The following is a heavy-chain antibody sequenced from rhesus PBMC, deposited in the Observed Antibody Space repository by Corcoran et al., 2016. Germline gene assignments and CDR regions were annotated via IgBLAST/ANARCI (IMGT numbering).Heavy chain of an antibody. J-gene: IGHJ4*01. CDR3: ARQTYGSFDY. Sequence: QVQLQESGPGLVKPSETLSLTCAVSGGSFCSYWWTWLRKPPGKGLEWIGEIHGNTGSTNYNPSLKSRVTISKDASKNQFSLRLNSVTAADTAVYYCARQTYGSFDYWGQGVLVTVSS. D-gene: IGHD3-9*01. CDR2: IHGNTGST. V-gene: IGHV4-80*01. CDR1: GGSFCSYW.